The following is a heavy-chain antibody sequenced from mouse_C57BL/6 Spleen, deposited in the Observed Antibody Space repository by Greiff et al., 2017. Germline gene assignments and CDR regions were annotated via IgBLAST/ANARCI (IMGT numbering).Heavy chain of an antibody. V-gene: IGHV10-1*01. CDR2: IRSKSNNYAT. Sequence: EVKLVESGGGLVQPKGSLKLSCAASGFSFNTYAMNWVRQAPGKGLEWVARIRSKSNNYATYYADSVKDRFTISRDDSESMLYLQMNNLKTEDTAMYYCVRHGYGNYPFAYWGQGTLVTVSA. CDR3: VRHGYGNYPFAY. CDR1: GFSFNTYA. J-gene: IGHJ3*01. D-gene: IGHD2-1*01.